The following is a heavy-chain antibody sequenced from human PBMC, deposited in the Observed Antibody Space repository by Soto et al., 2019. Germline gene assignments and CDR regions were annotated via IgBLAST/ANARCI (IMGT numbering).Heavy chain of an antibody. CDR2: MSYDGRHK. V-gene: IGHV3-30*18. Sequence: QVQLVESGGGVVQPGRSLRLSCAASGFIFSNYGIHWVRQAPGKGLEWVAVMSYDGRHKYYADSVKGRFTISRDNSKNPLYLQMNNLRPEDTAVYYCAKGRSIFGVVTSHYDMDVWGQGTTVTVSS. J-gene: IGHJ6*02. CDR1: GFIFSNYG. CDR3: AKGRSIFGVVTSHYDMDV. D-gene: IGHD3-3*01.